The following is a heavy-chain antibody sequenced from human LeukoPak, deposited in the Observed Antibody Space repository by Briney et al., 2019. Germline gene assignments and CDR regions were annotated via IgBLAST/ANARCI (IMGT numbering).Heavy chain of an antibody. Sequence: GGSLRLSCAASGFTFSSYNMNWVRQAPGKGLEWVSSISSSSGDIYYADSVKGRFTISRDNTKNSLYLQMNSLRAEDTAMYYCARVGMTTMTLTIWGRGTLVTVSS. CDR3: ARVGMTTMTLTI. CDR2: ISSSSGDI. V-gene: IGHV3-21*01. CDR1: GFTFSSYN. J-gene: IGHJ4*02. D-gene: IGHD4-17*01.